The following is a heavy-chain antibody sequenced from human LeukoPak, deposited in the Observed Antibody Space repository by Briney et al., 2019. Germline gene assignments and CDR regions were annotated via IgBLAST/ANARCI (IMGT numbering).Heavy chain of an antibody. CDR2: IYYSGST. Sequence: TLSLTCPVSGGSIISGGYYWSWIRQHPGKGLEWIGYIYYSGSTYYNPSLKSRVTISVDTSKNQFSLKLSSVTAADTAVYYCAREAVIAGNAFDIWGQGTMVTVSS. D-gene: IGHD3-22*01. CDR3: AREAVIAGNAFDI. V-gene: IGHV4-31*03. J-gene: IGHJ3*02. CDR1: GGSIISGGYY.